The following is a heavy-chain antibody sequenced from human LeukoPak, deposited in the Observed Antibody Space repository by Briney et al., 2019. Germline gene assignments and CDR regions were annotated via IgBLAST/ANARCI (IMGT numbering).Heavy chain of an antibody. J-gene: IGHJ4*01. CDR2: IGISSGNT. CDR1: GFTFSSYG. Sequence: PGGSLRLSCAASGFTFSSYGMHWVRQAPGKGLEWTSYIGISSGNTKYADSVKGRFTISRDKARNSLYLQMNSLRVEDTAVYYCARDHRYAFDNWGHGTLVTVSS. D-gene: IGHD5-12*01. CDR3: ARDHRYAFDN. V-gene: IGHV3-48*01.